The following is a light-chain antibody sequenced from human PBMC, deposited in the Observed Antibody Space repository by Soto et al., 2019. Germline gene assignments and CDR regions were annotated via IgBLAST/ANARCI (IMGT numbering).Light chain of an antibody. CDR3: QQYGRSSLMFT. CDR2: GAS. V-gene: IGKV3-20*01. Sequence: EIVLTQSPGTLSLSPGERATLSCRASQSVTSDFLAWYQQKPGQAPRLLIYGASTRAAGVPDRFSGSGSGTDFTLTITRLEPEDFAVYSCQQYGRSSLMFTFGQGTKLGV. CDR1: QSVTSDF. J-gene: IGKJ2*01.